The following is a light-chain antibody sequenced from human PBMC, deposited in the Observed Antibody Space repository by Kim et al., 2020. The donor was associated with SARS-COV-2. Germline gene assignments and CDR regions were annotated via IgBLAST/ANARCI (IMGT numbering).Light chain of an antibody. Sequence: LGQTVRSTCQGASLRSYYASWYQQKPGQAPVLVIYGKNNRPSGIPDRFSGSSSGNTASLTITGAQAEDEADYYCNSRDSSGNHLWVFGGGTQLTVL. V-gene: IGLV3-19*01. CDR3: NSRDSSGNHLWV. CDR1: SLRSYY. CDR2: GKN. J-gene: IGLJ3*02.